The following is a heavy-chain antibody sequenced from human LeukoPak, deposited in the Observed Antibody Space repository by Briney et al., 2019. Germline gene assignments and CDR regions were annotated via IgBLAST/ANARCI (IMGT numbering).Heavy chain of an antibody. CDR2: IKQDGSEG. J-gene: IGHJ4*02. CDR3: SRSLDY. V-gene: IGHV3-7*01. CDR1: GFPFSDYW. Sequence: GGSLRLSCAASGFPFSDYWMDWVRQAPGKGMEWVANIKQDGSEGYYAGSVKGRFTISRDNAKSSLYLQMNSLRAEDTAVYYCSRSLDYWGQGALVTVSS.